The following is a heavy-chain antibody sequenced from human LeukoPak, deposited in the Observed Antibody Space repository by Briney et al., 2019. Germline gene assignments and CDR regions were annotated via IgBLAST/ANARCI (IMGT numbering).Heavy chain of an antibody. CDR1: GFTFDDYT. V-gene: IGHV3-43*01. CDR3: AKDYYGRTSFDFDY. D-gene: IGHD3-10*01. Sequence: GGSLRLSCAASGFTFDDYTMHWVRQAPGKGLEWVSLISWDGGSTYYADSVKGRFTISRDNSKNSLYLQMNSLGTEDTALYYCAKDYYGRTSFDFDYWGQGTLVTVSS. CDR2: ISWDGGST. J-gene: IGHJ4*02.